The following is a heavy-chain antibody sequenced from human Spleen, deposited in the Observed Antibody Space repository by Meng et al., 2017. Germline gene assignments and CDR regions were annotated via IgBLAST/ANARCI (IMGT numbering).Heavy chain of an antibody. J-gene: IGHJ4*02. CDR1: GFTFSNAW. CDR3: SGHVDY. V-gene: IGHV3-15*01. CDR2: MKSNVDGGTV. Sequence: GESLKISCAASGFTFSNAWMTWVRQAPGKGLEWIGRMKSNVDGGTVDYAAAVKGRFFISRDDSENTFYLQMNSLKTEDTAVYYCSGHVDYWGQGTLVNVSS.